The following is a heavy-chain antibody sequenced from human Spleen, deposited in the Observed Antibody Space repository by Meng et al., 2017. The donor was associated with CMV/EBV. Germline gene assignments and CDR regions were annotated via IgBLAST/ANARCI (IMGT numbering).Heavy chain of an antibody. V-gene: IGHV3-7*01. CDR3: ARDRSLAS. D-gene: IGHD1-26*01. Sequence: GGSLRLSCAASGFTFSNAWMSWVRQAPGKGLEWVANIKQDGSEKYYVDSVKGRFTISRDNAKNSLYLQMNSLRAEDTAVYYCARDRSLASWGQGTLVTVSS. CDR2: IKQDGSEK. J-gene: IGHJ4*02. CDR1: GFTFSNAW.